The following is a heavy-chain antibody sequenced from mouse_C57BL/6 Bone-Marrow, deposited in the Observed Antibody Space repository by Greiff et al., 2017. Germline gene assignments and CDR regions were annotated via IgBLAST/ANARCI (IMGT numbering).Heavy chain of an antibody. CDR2: IYPGSGNT. D-gene: IGHD4-1*02. J-gene: IGHJ2*01. CDR3: ARSSTGTLLFDY. V-gene: IGHV1-76*01. Sequence: QVQLQQSGAELVRPGASVKLSCKASGYPFTDYYINWVKQRPGQGLEWIARIYPGSGNTYYNEKFKGKATLTAEKSSSTAYLQLSSLTSEDSAVYFCARSSTGTLLFDYWGQGTTLTVSS. CDR1: GYPFTDYY.